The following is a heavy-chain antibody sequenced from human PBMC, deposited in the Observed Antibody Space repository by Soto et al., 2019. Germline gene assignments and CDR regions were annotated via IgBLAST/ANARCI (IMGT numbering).Heavy chain of an antibody. D-gene: IGHD5-12*01. CDR2: IYYSGST. J-gene: IGHJ5*02. CDR3: ARGPAAIYSGYESWFDP. CDR1: GGSISSGGYY. Sequence: PSETLSLTCTVSGGSISSGGYYWSWIRQHPGKGLEWIGYIYYSGSTYYNPSLKSRVTISVDTSKNQFSLKLSSVTAADTAVYYCARGPAAIYSGYESWFDPWGQGTLVTVSS. V-gene: IGHV4-31*03.